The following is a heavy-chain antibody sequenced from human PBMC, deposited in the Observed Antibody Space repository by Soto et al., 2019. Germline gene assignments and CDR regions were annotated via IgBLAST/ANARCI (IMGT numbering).Heavy chain of an antibody. CDR3: ARHYCSGGSCYPDAFDI. V-gene: IGHV4-59*08. J-gene: IGHJ3*02. CDR1: GGSISSYY. D-gene: IGHD2-15*01. CDR2: IYYSGST. Sequence: SETLSLTCTVSGGSISSYYWSWIRQPPGKGLEWIGYIYYSGSTNYNPSLKSRVTISVDTSKNQFSLKLSSVTAADTAVYYCARHYCSGGSCYPDAFDIWGQGTMVTVS.